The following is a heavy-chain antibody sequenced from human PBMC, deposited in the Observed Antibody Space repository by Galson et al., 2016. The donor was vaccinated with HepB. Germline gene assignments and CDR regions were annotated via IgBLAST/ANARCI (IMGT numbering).Heavy chain of an antibody. CDR3: ARVQTFYDYIWGTSRPRYFDY. CDR1: GFAVRSNF. J-gene: IGHJ4*02. D-gene: IGHD3-16*02. CDR2: IYSGGST. V-gene: IGHV3-53*01. Sequence: SLRLSCAVSGFAVRSNFMAWVRQAPGKGLEWVSLIYSGGSTYYADSVRGRFTISRDISKNTLFFEMLSLRAEDTAVYYCARVQTFYDYIWGTSRPRYFDYWGQGTLVTVSS.